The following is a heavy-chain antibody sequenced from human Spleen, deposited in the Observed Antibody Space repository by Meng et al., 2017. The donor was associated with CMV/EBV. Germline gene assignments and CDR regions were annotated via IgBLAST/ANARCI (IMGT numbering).Heavy chain of an antibody. Sequence: GESLKISCAASGFTFRSYAMSWVRQAPGKGLEWVSVIYSGGSSTYYADSVKGRFTTSRDNSKNTLYLQMNSLRDEDTAVYYCANLDASSGYDSVGYWGQGTLVTVSS. V-gene: IGHV3-23*03. CDR2: IYSGGSST. CDR1: GFTFRSYA. CDR3: ANLDASSGYDSVGY. D-gene: IGHD3-22*01. J-gene: IGHJ4*02.